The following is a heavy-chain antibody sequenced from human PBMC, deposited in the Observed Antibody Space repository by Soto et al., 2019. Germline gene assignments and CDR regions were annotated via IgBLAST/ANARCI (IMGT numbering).Heavy chain of an antibody. CDR3: TTDGFENCSGGSCYDY. J-gene: IGHJ4*02. CDR1: GFTFSNAW. CDR2: IKSKTDGGTT. Sequence: EVQLVESGGGLVKPGGSLRLSCAASGFTFSNAWMSWVRQAPGKGLEWVGRIKSKTDGGTTDYAAPVKGRFTISRDDSITTLYLQMNSLKTEDTAVYYCTTDGFENCSGGSCYDYWGQGTLVTVSS. V-gene: IGHV3-15*01. D-gene: IGHD2-15*01.